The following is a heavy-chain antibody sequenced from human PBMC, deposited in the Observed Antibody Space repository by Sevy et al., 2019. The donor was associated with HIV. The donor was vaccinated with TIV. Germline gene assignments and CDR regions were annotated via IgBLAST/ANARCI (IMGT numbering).Heavy chain of an antibody. Sequence: GGSLRLSCAASGFTFSSYGMHWVRQAPGKGLEWVAVISYDGSNKYYADSVKGRFTISRDNSKNTLYLQMNSLRAEDTAVYYCAKGSDSPYSYYGMDVWGQGTTVTVSS. CDR2: ISYDGSNK. J-gene: IGHJ6*02. CDR3: AKGSDSPYSYYGMDV. V-gene: IGHV3-30*18. CDR1: GFTFSSYG.